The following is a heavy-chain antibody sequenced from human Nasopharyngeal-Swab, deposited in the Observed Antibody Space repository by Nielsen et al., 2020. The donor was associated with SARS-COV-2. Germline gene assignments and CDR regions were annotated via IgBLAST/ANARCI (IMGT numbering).Heavy chain of an antibody. V-gene: IGHV2-70*12. CDR3: ARLANSPYDAFDF. D-gene: IGHD4-23*01. Sequence: SGSTLVKPTQPLTLTCTFSGFSLSTSAVCVTWIRQPPGKALEWLALIDWDDDKYYTPSLKTRLTISKDTSKNQVVLTMTNMDPVDTATYYCARLANSPYDAFDFWGQGTMVTVSS. CDR1: GFSLSTSAVC. CDR2: IDWDDDK. J-gene: IGHJ3*01.